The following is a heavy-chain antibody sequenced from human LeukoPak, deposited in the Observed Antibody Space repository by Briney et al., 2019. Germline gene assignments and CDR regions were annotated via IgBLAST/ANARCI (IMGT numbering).Heavy chain of an antibody. CDR3: ARDYYDSSESFDY. Sequence: GGSLRLSCAASGFTISDYYMNWVRQAPGKGLEWDSSISSSSSYIYYADSVKGRFTISRDNAKNSLYLQMNSLRAEDTAVYYCARDYYDSSESFDYWGQGTLVTVSS. D-gene: IGHD3-22*01. V-gene: IGHV3-21*01. CDR2: ISSSSSYI. J-gene: IGHJ4*02. CDR1: GFTISDYY.